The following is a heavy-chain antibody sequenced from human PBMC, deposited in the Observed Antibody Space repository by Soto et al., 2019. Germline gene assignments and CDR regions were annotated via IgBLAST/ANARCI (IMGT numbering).Heavy chain of an antibody. V-gene: IGHV1-69*13. CDR3: ARMNYYYDSSGYLN. Sequence: SVKVSCKASGGTFSSYAISWVRQAPGQGLEWMGGIIPIFGTANYAQKFQGRVTITADESTSTAYMELSSLRSEDTAVCYCARMNYYYDSSGYLNWGQGTLVTVSS. CDR2: IIPIFGTA. D-gene: IGHD3-22*01. J-gene: IGHJ4*02. CDR1: GGTFSSYA.